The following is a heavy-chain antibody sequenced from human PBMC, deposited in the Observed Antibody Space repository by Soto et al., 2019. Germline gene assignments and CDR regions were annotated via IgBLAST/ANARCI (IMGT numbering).Heavy chain of an antibody. CDR1: GFTFSSYY. CDR2: INGDGSST. Sequence: PGGSLRLSCAASGFTFSSYYMSWVRQAPGKGLVWVSRINGDGSSTDYADSVKGRFTISRDNAKNTLYLQMNSLRAEDTAVYYCVRGVNPFDIWGQGTMVTVSS. V-gene: IGHV3-74*01. D-gene: IGHD2-21*01. J-gene: IGHJ3*02. CDR3: VRGVNPFDI.